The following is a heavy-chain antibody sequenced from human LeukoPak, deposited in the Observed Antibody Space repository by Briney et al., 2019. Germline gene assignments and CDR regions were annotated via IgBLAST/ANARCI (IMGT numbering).Heavy chain of an antibody. D-gene: IGHD3-3*01. CDR2: IYHSGST. CDR1: CYSISSGYY. J-gene: IGHJ4*02. Sequence: SETLSLTCTVSCYSISSGYYWGWIRQPPGKGLEWIGSIYHSGSTYYNPSLKSRVTISVDTSKNQFSLKLSSVTAADTAVYYCARVRYDFWSEDYWGQGTLVTVSS. CDR3: ARVRYDFWSEDY. V-gene: IGHV4-38-2*02.